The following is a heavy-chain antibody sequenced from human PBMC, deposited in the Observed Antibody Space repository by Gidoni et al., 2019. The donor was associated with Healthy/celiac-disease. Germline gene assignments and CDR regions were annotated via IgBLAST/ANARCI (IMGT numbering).Heavy chain of an antibody. CDR3: ARLRGIAAMDV. Sequence: EVQLVESGGGLVKPGGSLGLSCAASGLTCSSYSMNWVRQAPGKGLEWVSSISSSSSYIYYADSVKGRFTISRDNAKNSLYLQMNSLRAEDTAVYYCARLRGIAAMDVWGQGTTVTVSS. J-gene: IGHJ6*02. CDR2: ISSSSSYI. D-gene: IGHD6-13*01. CDR1: GLTCSSYS. V-gene: IGHV3-21*01.